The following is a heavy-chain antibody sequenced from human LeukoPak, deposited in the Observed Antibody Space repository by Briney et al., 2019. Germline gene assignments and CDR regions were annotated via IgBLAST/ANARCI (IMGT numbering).Heavy chain of an antibody. CDR1: GFTFSSYA. CDR2: ISASGGST. D-gene: IGHD6-25*01. CDR3: AKDLGVSGWYFDL. J-gene: IGHJ2*01. Sequence: GGSPRLSCAASGFTFSSYAMSWVRQAPGKGLEWVSTISASGGSTYFADSVKGRFTISRDNSKNTLYLQMNSLRAEDTAIYYCAKDLGVSGWYFDLWGRGTLVIVSS. V-gene: IGHV3-23*01.